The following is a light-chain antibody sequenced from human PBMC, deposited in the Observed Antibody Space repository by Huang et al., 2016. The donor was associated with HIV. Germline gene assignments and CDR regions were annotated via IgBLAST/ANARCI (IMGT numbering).Light chain of an antibody. CDR3: QQYDDWPPYT. J-gene: IGKJ2*01. Sequence: EVVMTQSPATLSVSPGERATLSCRASQRVSINVAWYQQKPGQAPRLLIYGASTRATGFPARFSGSGSGTEVTLTISGLQSEDYAVYFCQQYDDWPPYTFGQGTKLEIK. CDR1: QRVSIN. CDR2: GAS. V-gene: IGKV3-15*01.